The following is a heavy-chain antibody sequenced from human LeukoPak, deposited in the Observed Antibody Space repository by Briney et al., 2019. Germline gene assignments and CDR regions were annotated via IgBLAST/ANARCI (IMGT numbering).Heavy chain of an antibody. V-gene: IGHV3-11*04. CDR1: GFTVSSNY. Sequence: GGSLRLSCEASGFTVSSNYMSWVRQAPGKGLEWVSYISSSGSTIYYADSVKGRFTISRDNAKNSLYLQMNSLRAEDTAVYYCARDHCGGDCYKGDTDAFDIWGQGTMVTVSS. D-gene: IGHD2-21*02. CDR2: ISSSGSTI. J-gene: IGHJ3*02. CDR3: ARDHCGGDCYKGDTDAFDI.